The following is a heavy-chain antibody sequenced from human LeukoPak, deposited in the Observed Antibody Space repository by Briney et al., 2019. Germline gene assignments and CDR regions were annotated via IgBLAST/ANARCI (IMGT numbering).Heavy chain of an antibody. V-gene: IGHV5-10-1*01. CDR1: GSSFTRYW. J-gene: IGHJ4*02. D-gene: IGHD6-19*01. Sequence: GESLKISCKASGSSFTRYWISWGRRMPGKGLEWMGRIDPSDSYTNYSPSFQGHVTISADKSISTAYLQWRSLKASDTAIYYCARTYSCGWAFFDYWGQGNMVTVSS. CDR2: IDPSDSYT. CDR3: ARTYSCGWAFFDY.